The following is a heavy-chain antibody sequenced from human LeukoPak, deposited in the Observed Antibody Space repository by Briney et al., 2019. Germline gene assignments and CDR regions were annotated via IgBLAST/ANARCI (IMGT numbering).Heavy chain of an antibody. CDR3: AREARIAAAGGWFDP. CDR1: GGSISSSSYY. CDR2: IYHSGST. V-gene: IGHV4-39*07. D-gene: IGHD6-13*01. J-gene: IGHJ5*02. Sequence: SETLTLTCTVSGGSISSSSYYWGWLRQPPGKGGEWVGSIYHSGSTYYNPSLKSRVTISVDTSKNQFSLKLSSVTAADTAVYYCAREARIAAAGGWFDPWGQGTLVTVSS.